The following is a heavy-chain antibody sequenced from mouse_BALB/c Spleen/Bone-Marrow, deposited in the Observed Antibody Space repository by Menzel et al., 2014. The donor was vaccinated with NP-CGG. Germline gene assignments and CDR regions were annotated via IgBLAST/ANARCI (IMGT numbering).Heavy chain of an antibody. Sequence: QVQLQQSGAELAKPGASVKMYCKASGYTFTSYWMHWVKQRPGQGLEWIGYINPSTGYTEYNQKFKDKATLTADKSSSTAYMQLSSLTSEDSAVYYCARLGDYDAFAYWGQGTLVTVSA. CDR1: GYTFTSYW. V-gene: IGHV1-7*01. J-gene: IGHJ3*01. CDR3: ARLGDYDAFAY. CDR2: INPSTGYT. D-gene: IGHD2-4*01.